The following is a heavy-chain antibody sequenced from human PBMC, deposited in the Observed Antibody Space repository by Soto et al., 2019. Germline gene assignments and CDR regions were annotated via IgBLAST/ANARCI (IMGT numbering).Heavy chain of an antibody. D-gene: IGHD5-12*01. CDR2: ISYDGSNK. J-gene: IGHJ4*02. CDR1: GFTFSSYG. CDR3: AKDLYSGYDLMKLYYFDY. Sequence: QVQLVESGGGVVQPGRSLRLSCAASGFTFSSYGMHWVRQAPGKGLEWVAVISYDGSNKYYADSVKCRFTISRDNSKNTLYLQMNSLRAEDTAVYYCAKDLYSGYDLMKLYYFDYWGQGTLVTVSS. V-gene: IGHV3-30*18.